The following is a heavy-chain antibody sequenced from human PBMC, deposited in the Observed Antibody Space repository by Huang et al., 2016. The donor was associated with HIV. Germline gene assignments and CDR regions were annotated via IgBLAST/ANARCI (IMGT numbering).Heavy chain of an antibody. J-gene: IGHJ6*02. CDR2: IYYSGST. D-gene: IGHD3-3*01. V-gene: IGHV4-39*01. Sequence: HLQLQESGPGLVKPSETLSLTCSVSGRSISSSSYYWGWIPQPPGKVLEWIGNIYYSGSTSDNPSRKSRVTISVDTSKNKFTLKMNSVTAADTAVYYGANFVQDYDCPKLIDVWGQGTTVTVSS. CDR1: GRSISSSSYY. CDR3: ANFVQDYDCPKLIDV.